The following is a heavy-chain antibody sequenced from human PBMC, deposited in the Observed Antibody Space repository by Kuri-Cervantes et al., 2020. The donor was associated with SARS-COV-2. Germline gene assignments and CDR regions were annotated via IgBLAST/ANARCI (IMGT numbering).Heavy chain of an antibody. V-gene: IGHV3-7*01. D-gene: IGHD3-10*01. CDR3: ARGYYYYGSGSPAHEQGNDY. Sequence: GESLKISCAAAGFTFSSYWMSWVRQAPGKGLEWVANIKQDGSEKYYADSVKGRFTISRDNSKNTLYLQMNSLRAEDTAVYYCARGYYYYGSGSPAHEQGNDYWGQGTLVTVSS. CDR2: IKQDGSEK. J-gene: IGHJ4*02. CDR1: GFTFSSYW.